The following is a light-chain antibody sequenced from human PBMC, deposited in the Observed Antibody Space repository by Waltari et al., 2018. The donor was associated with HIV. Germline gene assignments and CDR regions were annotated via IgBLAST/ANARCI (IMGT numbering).Light chain of an antibody. CDR2: EVT. CDR3: WSYRGSNTWV. J-gene: IGLJ3*02. Sequence: QSALTQPASVSGSPGPSITVSCTGTSSDVGTYDLVSWYQEHPGKAPKLIIYEVTKRPSGGSNRFSGSKSGNTAARTVAGLQADDEAEYYCWSYRGSNTWVFGGGTKVTVL. CDR1: SSDVGTYDL. V-gene: IGLV2-23*02.